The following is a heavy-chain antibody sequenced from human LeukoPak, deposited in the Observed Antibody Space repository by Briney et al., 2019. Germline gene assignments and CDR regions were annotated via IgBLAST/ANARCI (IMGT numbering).Heavy chain of an antibody. D-gene: IGHD2-21*01. CDR1: GFTFTNYW. V-gene: IGHV3-7*01. CDR2: IHQHGSDK. Sequence: PGGSLRLSCAASGFTFTNYWMTWVRQTPGKGLEWVANIHQHGSDKYYVDSVTGRFTISRDNARNSLYLQMNSLRAEDTAVYYCASLHGVVNYFDYWGQGTLVTVSP. J-gene: IGHJ4*02. CDR3: ASLHGVVNYFDY.